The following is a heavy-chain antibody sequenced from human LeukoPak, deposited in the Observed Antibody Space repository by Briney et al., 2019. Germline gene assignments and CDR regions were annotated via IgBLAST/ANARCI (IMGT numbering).Heavy chain of an antibody. J-gene: IGHJ5*02. V-gene: IGHV3-23*01. D-gene: IGHD4-17*01. CDR2: ISGIGTTT. CDR1: ELTFSRYA. CDR3: TKKRTTSVTDWFDP. Sequence: PGGSLRLSCTASELTFSRYAMTWVRQAPGKGLECVSVISGIGTTTYYADSVKGRFTISRDNSKNTLFLQMNSLRVEDTATYYCTKKRTTSVTDWFDPWGQGTLVTVSS.